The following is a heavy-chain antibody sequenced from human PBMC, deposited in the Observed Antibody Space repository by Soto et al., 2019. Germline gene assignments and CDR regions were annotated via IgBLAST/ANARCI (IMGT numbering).Heavy chain of an antibody. CDR1: GFTFSRYG. CDR3: ARDPSEGRVGNWFES. CDR2: ISSSTSYV. Sequence: PGGSLRLYCAASGFTFSRYGMNWLRQAPGKGLEWVASISSSTSYVYYADSVKGRFSTSRDNAKNILYLEMYALRTEGTAVYYWARDPSEGRVGNWFESWGQGTLVTVSS. D-gene: IGHD2-2*01. J-gene: IGHJ5*01. V-gene: IGHV3-21*06.